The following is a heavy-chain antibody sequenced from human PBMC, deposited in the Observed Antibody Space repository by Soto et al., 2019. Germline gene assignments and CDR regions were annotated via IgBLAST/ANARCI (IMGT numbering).Heavy chain of an antibody. D-gene: IGHD2-21*02. V-gene: IGHV1-69*08. CDR3: ARDSAYCGGDCYSPIYYYYGMDV. CDR1: GGTFSSYT. J-gene: IGHJ6*02. CDR2: IIPILGIA. Sequence: QVQLVQSGAEVKKPGSSVKVSCKASGGTFSSYTISWVRQAPGQGLEWMGRIIPILGIANYAQKFQGRVTIPADKSTSTAYMELSSLRSEDTAVYYCARDSAYCGGDCYSPIYYYYGMDVWGQGTTVTVSS.